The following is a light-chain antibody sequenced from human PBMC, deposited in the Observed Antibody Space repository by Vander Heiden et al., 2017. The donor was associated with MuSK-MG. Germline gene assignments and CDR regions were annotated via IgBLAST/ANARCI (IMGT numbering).Light chain of an antibody. Sequence: EIVLTQSPATLSLSPGERATLSCRASQSVSSYLAWYQQKPGQAPRLLIYDASNRATGIPARFSGSGSGTDFTLTISSLEPEDSAVYYCQQHSNWPRITFGQGTQLEIK. J-gene: IGKJ5*01. V-gene: IGKV3-11*01. CDR2: DAS. CDR1: QSVSSY. CDR3: QQHSNWPRIT.